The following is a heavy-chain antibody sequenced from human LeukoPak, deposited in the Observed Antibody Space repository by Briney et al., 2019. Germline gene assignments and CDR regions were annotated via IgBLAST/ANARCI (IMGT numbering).Heavy chain of an antibody. Sequence: GASVKVSCKASGYTFTGYYMHWVRQAPGQGLEWMGWINPNSGGTNYAQKFQGRVTMTRDTSISTAYMELSRLRPDDTAVYYCARDVGGCSSTSCYNDYSNYYPTNWFDPWGQGTLVTVSS. CDR3: ARDVGGCSSTSCYNDYSNYYPTNWFDP. D-gene: IGHD2-2*01. J-gene: IGHJ5*02. CDR1: GYTFTGYY. V-gene: IGHV1-2*02. CDR2: INPNSGGT.